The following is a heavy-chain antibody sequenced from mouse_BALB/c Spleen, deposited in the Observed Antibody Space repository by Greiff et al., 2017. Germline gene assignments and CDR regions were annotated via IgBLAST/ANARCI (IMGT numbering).Heavy chain of an antibody. CDR1: GYSITSDYA. J-gene: IGHJ4*01. CDR3: ARDNGLYAMDY. D-gene: IGHD1-1*02. CDR2: ISYSGST. V-gene: IGHV3-2*02. Sequence: EVKLQESGPGPVKPSQSLSLTCTVTGYSITSDYAWNWIRQFPGNKLEWMGYISYSGSTSYNPSLKSRISITRDTSKNQFFLQLNSVTTEDTATYYCARDNGLYAMDYWGQGTSVTVSS.